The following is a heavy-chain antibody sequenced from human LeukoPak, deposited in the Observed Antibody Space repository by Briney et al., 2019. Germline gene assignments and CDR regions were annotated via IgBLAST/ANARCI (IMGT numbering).Heavy chain of an antibody. J-gene: IGHJ6*03. CDR1: GGSISSGGYY. Sequence: SQTLSLTCTVSGGSISSGGYYWSWIRQPPGKGLEWIGYIYHSGSTYYNPSLKSRVTISVDTSKNQFSLKLSSVTAADTAVYYCARAPYGSATKNNYMNVWAKGPRSPSP. V-gene: IGHV4-30-2*01. CDR3: ARAPYGSATKNNYMNV. D-gene: IGHD3-10*01. CDR2: IYHSGST.